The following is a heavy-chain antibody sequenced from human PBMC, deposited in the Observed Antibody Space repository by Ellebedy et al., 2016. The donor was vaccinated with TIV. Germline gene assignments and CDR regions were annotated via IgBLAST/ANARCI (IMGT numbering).Heavy chain of an antibody. CDR1: GFTFSTYA. V-gene: IGHV3-23*01. Sequence: GESLKISCAASGFTFSTYAMSWVRQAPGKGLEWVSSISSSGSSTYYADSVKGRFTISRDNSKNTLYLQMNSLRAEDTAVYYCATKLIAFWGQGNLVTVSS. D-gene: IGHD4-23*01. CDR3: ATKLIAF. CDR2: ISSSGSST. J-gene: IGHJ4*02.